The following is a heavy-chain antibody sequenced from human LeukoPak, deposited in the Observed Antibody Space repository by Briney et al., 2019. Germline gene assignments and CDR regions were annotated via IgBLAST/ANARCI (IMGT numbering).Heavy chain of an antibody. Sequence: PGVSVRLSCAASGFTFSSYWMRWVRQAPGKGPVWVANIKQDGSEKSYVDSVKGRFTISRDNAKNSLYLQRNSLRADDTSVYYCAMDIVYSYGYEVNWFDPWGQGTLVTVSS. D-gene: IGHD5-18*01. CDR2: IKQDGSEK. V-gene: IGHV3-7*04. CDR1: GFTFSSYW. J-gene: IGHJ5*02. CDR3: AMDIVYSYGYEVNWFDP.